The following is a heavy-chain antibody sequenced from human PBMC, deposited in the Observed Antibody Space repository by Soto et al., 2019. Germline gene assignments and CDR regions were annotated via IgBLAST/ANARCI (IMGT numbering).Heavy chain of an antibody. V-gene: IGHV3-23*01. CDR3: AKDIGQWLRGLEADY. Sequence: GGSLRLSCAASGFTFSSYAMSWVRQAPGKGLEWVSAISGGGDSNYNADSVKGRFTISRDNSKNTLYLQMNNLRAEDTAVYYCAKDIGQWLRGLEADYWGQGTLVTVSS. CDR1: GFTFSSYA. D-gene: IGHD6-19*01. CDR2: ISGGGDSN. J-gene: IGHJ4*02.